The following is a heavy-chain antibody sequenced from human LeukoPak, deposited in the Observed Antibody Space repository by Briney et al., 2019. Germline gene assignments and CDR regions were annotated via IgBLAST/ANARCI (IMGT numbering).Heavy chain of an antibody. CDR2: INYSGSTT. J-gene: IGHJ6*02. CDR3: TRSGLTRMREYARSDYYYNGRDA. V-gene: IGHV4-34*01. D-gene: IGHD3-10*01. CDR1: GGSFSGYH. Sequence: SETLSLTCAVYGGSFSGYHWSWIRQSPGKGLEWIGEINYSGSTTNYNPSLKSRLTISIDTSKNQLSLKLSSVTAADTAVYYCTRSGLTRMREYARSDYYYNGRDAWGQGTAVTVSS.